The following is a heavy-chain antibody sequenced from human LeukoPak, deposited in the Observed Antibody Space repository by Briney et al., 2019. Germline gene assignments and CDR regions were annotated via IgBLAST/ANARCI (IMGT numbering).Heavy chain of an antibody. CDR3: ARGGYDRSGYSFDY. D-gene: IGHD3-22*01. J-gene: IGHJ4*02. Sequence: GGSLRFSCAASGFTFSSYSMNWVRQAPGKGLEWVSSISSSSSDIYYADSVKGRFTISRDNAKNSLYLQMNSLRAEDTAVYYCARGGYDRSGYSFDYWGQGNLVTVSS. V-gene: IGHV3-21*01. CDR2: ISSSSSDI. CDR1: GFTFSSYS.